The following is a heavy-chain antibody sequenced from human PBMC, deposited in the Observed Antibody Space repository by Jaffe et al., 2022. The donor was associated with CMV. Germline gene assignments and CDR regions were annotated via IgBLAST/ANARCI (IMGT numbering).Heavy chain of an antibody. CDR2: IWYDGSNK. V-gene: IGHV3-33*08. J-gene: IGHJ2*01. CDR1: GFTFSSYG. Sequence: QVQLVESGGGVVQPGRSLRLSCAASGFTFSSYGMHWVRQAPGKGLEWVAVIWYDGSNKYYADSVKGRFTISRDNSKNTLYLQMNSLRAEDTAVYYCARDSGGLYGDYVHWYFDLWGRGTLVTVSS. CDR3: ARDSGGLYGDYVHWYFDL. D-gene: IGHD4-17*01.